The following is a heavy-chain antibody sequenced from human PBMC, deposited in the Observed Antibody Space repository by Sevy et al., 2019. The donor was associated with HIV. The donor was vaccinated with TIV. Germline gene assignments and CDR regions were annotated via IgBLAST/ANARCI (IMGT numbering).Heavy chain of an antibody. V-gene: IGHV3-30*04. CDR3: AKDHREDCSGGSCYSRRRGNIDY. Sequence: GGSLRLSCEASGFRFNDYAIYWVRQAPGMGLDWVAVISYDASEEYYSDSVRGRFTLSRDKSTNTVHLQMTSLRPEDTAVYYCAKDHREDCSGGSCYSRRRGNIDYWGQGTLVTVSS. D-gene: IGHD2-15*01. CDR1: GFRFNDYA. J-gene: IGHJ4*02. CDR2: ISYDASEE.